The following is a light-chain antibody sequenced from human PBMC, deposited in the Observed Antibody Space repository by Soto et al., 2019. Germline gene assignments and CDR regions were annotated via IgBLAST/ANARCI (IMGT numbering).Light chain of an antibody. CDR2: EVS. V-gene: IGLV2-23*02. CDR3: CSYAGSSTYV. Sequence: SVVTQPAPLSGSPGQSITISFPGTSSDVGSYNLVSWYQQHPGKAPKLMIYEVSKRPSGVSNRFSGSKSGNTASLTISGLQAEDEADYYCCSYAGSSTYVFGTGTKVTV. J-gene: IGLJ1*01. CDR1: SSDVGSYNL.